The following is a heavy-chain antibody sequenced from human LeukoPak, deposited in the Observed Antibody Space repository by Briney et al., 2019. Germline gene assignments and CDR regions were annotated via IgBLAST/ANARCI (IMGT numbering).Heavy chain of an antibody. Sequence: GGSLRLSCAASGFTFSSYAMSWVRQAPGKGLEWVSAISGSGGSTYYADSVKGRFTISRDNSKNTLYLQMNSLRAEDTAVYYCAKWKDDGYSYGPDAFDIWGQGTMVTVSS. CDR2: ISGSGGST. D-gene: IGHD5-18*01. V-gene: IGHV3-23*01. CDR3: AKWKDDGYSYGPDAFDI. CDR1: GFTFSSYA. J-gene: IGHJ3*02.